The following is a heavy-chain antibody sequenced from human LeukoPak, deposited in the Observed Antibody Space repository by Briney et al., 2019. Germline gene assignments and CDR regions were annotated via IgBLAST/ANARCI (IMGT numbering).Heavy chain of an antibody. CDR1: GFTFDDYG. J-gene: IGHJ6*03. V-gene: IGHV3-20*04. D-gene: IGHD6-19*01. CDR3: ARVKGEQWLVSYYYYYYMDV. Sequence: PGGSLRLSCAASGFTFDDYGMSWVRQAPGKGLEWVSGINWNGGSTGYADSVKGRFTISRDNAKNSLYLQMNSLRAEDTALYYCARVKGEQWLVSYYYYYYMDVWGKGTTVTVSS. CDR2: INWNGGST.